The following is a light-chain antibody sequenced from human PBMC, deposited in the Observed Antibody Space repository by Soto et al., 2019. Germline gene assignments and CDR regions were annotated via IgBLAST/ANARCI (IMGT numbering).Light chain of an antibody. CDR1: SSDVGGYKY. Sequence: QSALTQPASVSGSPGQSITISCTGTSSDVGGYKYVSWYQQHPGKAPKLMIYEVSNRPSGVSSRFSGSKSGNTASLTISGLQAEDEADYFCSSYTTGNTLRVFGTGTKVTVL. V-gene: IGLV2-14*01. CDR3: SSYTTGNTLRV. CDR2: EVS. J-gene: IGLJ1*01.